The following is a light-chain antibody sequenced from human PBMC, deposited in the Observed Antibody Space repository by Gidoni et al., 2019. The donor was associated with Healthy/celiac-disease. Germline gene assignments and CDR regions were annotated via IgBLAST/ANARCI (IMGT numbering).Light chain of an antibody. V-gene: IGKV1-5*03. CDR2: KAS. CDR1: QSISSW. J-gene: IGKJ1*01. Sequence: GDRVTITCRASQSISSWLAWYQQKPGKAPKLLIYKASSLESGVPSRFSGSGSGTEFTLTISSLQPDDFATYYCQQYNRTFGQGTKVEIK. CDR3: QQYNRT.